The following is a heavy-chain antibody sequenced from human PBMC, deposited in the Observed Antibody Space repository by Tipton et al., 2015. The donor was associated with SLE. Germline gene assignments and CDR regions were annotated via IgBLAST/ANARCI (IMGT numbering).Heavy chain of an antibody. D-gene: IGHD5-24*01. CDR1: GGSISSHY. V-gene: IGHV4-59*11. CDR3: ARERDGDDC. J-gene: IGHJ4*02. Sequence: TLSLTCTVSGGSISSHYWSWIRQPPGKGLEWIGYIYYSGSTNYNPSLKSRVTISVDTSKNQFSLKLTSVTAADTAVYYCARERDGDDCWGQGTLVTVSS. CDR2: IYYSGST.